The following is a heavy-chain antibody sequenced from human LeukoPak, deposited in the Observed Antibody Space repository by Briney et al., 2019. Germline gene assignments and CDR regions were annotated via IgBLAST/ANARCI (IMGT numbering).Heavy chain of an antibody. Sequence: GGSLRLSCLGSGFTFSTYWMSWVRQAPGKGLEWVANIMQDGSEKNYVDSVKGRFTISRDNARNSLYLQVNSLGAEDTAVYYCAREVYSSSRPADAFDIWGQGTVVTVSS. CDR1: GFTFSTYW. D-gene: IGHD6-13*01. CDR2: IMQDGSEK. V-gene: IGHV3-7*01. CDR3: AREVYSSSRPADAFDI. J-gene: IGHJ3*02.